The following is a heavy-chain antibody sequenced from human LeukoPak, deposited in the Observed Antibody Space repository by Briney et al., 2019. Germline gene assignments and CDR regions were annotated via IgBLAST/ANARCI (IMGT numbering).Heavy chain of an antibody. J-gene: IGHJ4*02. V-gene: IGHV4-34*01. CDR2: IYYSGST. CDR1: GGSFSGYY. CDR3: AAPPYYYDRTGRSYYFDY. Sequence: SETLSLTCAVYGGSFSGYYWSWIRQPPGKGLEWIGSIYYSGSTYYNPSLKSRVTISLDTSKNQFSLKLSSVTAADTAVYYCAAPPYYYDRTGRSYYFDYWGQGTLVTVSS. D-gene: IGHD3-22*01.